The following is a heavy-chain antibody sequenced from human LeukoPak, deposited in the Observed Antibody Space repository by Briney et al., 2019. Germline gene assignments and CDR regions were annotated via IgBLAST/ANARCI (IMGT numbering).Heavy chain of an antibody. CDR3: AHRRPHWTHGDYFDY. V-gene: IGHV2-5*01. D-gene: IGHD1-1*01. CDR2: FYWNDDK. CDR1: GFSLSTSGVG. Sequence: SGPTLVNPTQTLTLTCTFSGFSLSTSGVGVGWIRQPPGKALEWLALFYWNDDKRYSPSLKSRLTITKDTPKNQVVLTMANMDPVDTATYYCAHRRPHWTHGDYFDYWGQGTLVTVSS. J-gene: IGHJ4*02.